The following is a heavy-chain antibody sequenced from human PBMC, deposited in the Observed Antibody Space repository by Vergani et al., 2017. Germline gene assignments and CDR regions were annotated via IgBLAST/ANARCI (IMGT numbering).Heavy chain of an antibody. Sequence: QVQLVQSGAEVKKPGASVKVSCKASGYTFTGYYMHWVRQAPGQGLEWMGWINPSGGSTSYAQKFQGRVTMTRDTSTSTVYMELSSLRSEDTAVYYCARDQAYSSSLSGMDVWGQGTTVTVSS. V-gene: IGHV1-46*03. CDR2: INPSGGST. CDR1: GYTFTGYY. CDR3: ARDQAYSSSLSGMDV. D-gene: IGHD6-6*01. J-gene: IGHJ6*02.